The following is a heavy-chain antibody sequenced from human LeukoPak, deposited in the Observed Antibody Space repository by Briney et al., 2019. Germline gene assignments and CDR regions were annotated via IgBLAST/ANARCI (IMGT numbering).Heavy chain of an antibody. CDR2: INSDGSST. D-gene: IGHD3-22*01. Sequence: GGSLRLSCAASGFTFRSYWMHWVRQAPGKGLVWVSRINSDGSSTSYADSVKGRFSISRDNAKNTLYLQMNSLRAEDTAVYYCARVPVSSGYYWELDYWGQGTLVTVSS. J-gene: IGHJ4*02. V-gene: IGHV3-74*01. CDR3: ARVPVSSGYYWELDY. CDR1: GFTFRSYW.